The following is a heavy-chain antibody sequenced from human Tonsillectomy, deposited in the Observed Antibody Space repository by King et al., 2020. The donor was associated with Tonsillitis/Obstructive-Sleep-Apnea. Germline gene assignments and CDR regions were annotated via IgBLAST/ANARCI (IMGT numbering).Heavy chain of an antibody. J-gene: IGHJ4*02. V-gene: IGHV3-48*02. CDR3: AREIGDLGY. D-gene: IGHD3-16*01. Sequence: VQLVESGGGLVQPGGSLRLSCAASGFTFSSYSMNWVRQAPGKGLEWVSYISSSSSTMYYADSVKGRFTISRDNVKNSLYLQMNSLGDEDTAVYYCAREIGDLGYWGQGTLVTVSS. CDR2: ISSSSSTM. CDR1: GFTFSSYS.